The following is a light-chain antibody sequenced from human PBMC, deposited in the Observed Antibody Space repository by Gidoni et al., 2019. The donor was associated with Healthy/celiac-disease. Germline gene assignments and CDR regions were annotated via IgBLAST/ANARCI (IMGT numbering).Light chain of an antibody. V-gene: IGKV3-11*01. CDR1: QSVSSY. Sequence: EIVLTQSPATLSLSPGERATLSCRASQSVSSYSAWYQQNPGQAPRLLIYDASNRATGIPARFSGSGSGTDFTLTISSLEPEDFAVYYCQQRSNWPPLTFGGGTKVEIK. CDR2: DAS. J-gene: IGKJ4*01. CDR3: QQRSNWPPLT.